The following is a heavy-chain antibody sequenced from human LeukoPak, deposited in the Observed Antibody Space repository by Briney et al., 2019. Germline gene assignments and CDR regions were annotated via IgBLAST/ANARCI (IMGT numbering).Heavy chain of an antibody. CDR3: AKDLLYGDYPSSGMDV. CDR2: ISYDGSNK. D-gene: IGHD4-17*01. CDR1: GFTFSSYG. J-gene: IGHJ6*02. V-gene: IGHV3-30*18. Sequence: GRSLRLSCAASGFTFSSYGMHWVRQALGKGLEWVAVISYDGSNKYYADSMKGRFTISRDNSKNTLYLQMNSLRAEDTAVYYCAKDLLYGDYPSSGMDVWGQGTTVTVSS.